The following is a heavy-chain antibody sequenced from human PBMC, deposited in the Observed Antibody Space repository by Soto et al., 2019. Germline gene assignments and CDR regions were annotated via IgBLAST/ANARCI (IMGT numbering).Heavy chain of an antibody. J-gene: IGHJ6*03. CDR3: ATGSPGDYYYYYCMDV. CDR2: MNPNSGNT. V-gene: IGHV1-8*01. D-gene: IGHD2-21*02. Sequence: ASVKVSCKASGYTFTSYDINWVRQATGQGLEWMGWMNPNSGNTGYAQKFQGRVTMTRNTSISTAYMELSSLRSEDTAVYYCATGSPGDYYYYYCMDVWGKGTTVTVSS. CDR1: GYTFTSYD.